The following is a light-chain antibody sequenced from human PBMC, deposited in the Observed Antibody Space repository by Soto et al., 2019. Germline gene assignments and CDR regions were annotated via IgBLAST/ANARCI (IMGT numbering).Light chain of an antibody. CDR1: SSNIGSHV. CDR2: TNN. J-gene: IGLJ3*02. Sequence: QSVLTQPPSASGTPGQRVTISCSGSSSNIGSHVVNWYQQVPGTAPKLLIYTNNHRPSGVPARFSDSQSGTSASLAISGRQSEDEADYYCAAWDGSLQSWVFGGGTKVTVL. CDR3: AAWDGSLQSWV. V-gene: IGLV1-44*01.